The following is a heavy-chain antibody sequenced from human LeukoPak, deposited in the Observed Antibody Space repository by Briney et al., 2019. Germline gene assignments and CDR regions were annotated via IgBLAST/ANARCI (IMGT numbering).Heavy chain of an antibody. CDR2: IYPGDSDT. D-gene: IGHD2-2*01. CDR3: ARQAVPVAKYFQH. J-gene: IGHJ1*01. CDR1: GYSFTSYW. V-gene: IGHV5-51*01. Sequence: GESLKISCQGSGYSFTSYWIGWVRQMPGKGLEWMGIIYPGDSDTRYSPSFQGQVTISADKSISTAHLQWSSLKASDTAMYYCARQAVPVAKYFQHWGQGTLVTVSS.